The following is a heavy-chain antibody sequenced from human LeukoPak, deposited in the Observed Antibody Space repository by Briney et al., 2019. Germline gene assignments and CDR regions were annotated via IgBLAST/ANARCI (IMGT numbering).Heavy chain of an antibody. CDR1: GFTFSSYS. CDR2: INHSGST. Sequence: PGGSLRPSCAVSGFTFSSYSMNWIRQPPGKGLEWIGEINHSGSTNYNPSLKSRVTISVDTSKNQFSLKLSSVTAADTAVYYCARRIRIGLWFGELLSGFDYWGQGTLVTVSS. CDR3: ARRIRIGLWFGELLSGFDY. V-gene: IGHV4-34*01. J-gene: IGHJ4*02. D-gene: IGHD3-10*01.